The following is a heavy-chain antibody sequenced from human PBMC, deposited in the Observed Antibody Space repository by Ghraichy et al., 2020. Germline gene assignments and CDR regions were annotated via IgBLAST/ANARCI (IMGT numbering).Heavy chain of an antibody. J-gene: IGHJ2*01. Sequence: QTLSLTCTVSGGSISSYYWSWIRQPPGKGLEWIGYIYYSGSTNYNPSLKSRVTISVDTSKNQFSLKLSSVTAADTAVYYCARTLPGIAVTGYWYFDLWGRGTLVTVSS. CDR2: IYYSGST. CDR3: ARTLPGIAVTGYWYFDL. V-gene: IGHV4-59*01. CDR1: GGSISSYY. D-gene: IGHD6-19*01.